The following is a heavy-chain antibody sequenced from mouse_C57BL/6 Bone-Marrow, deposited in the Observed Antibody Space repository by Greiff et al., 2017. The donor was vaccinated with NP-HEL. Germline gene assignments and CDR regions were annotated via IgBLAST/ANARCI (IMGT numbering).Heavy chain of an antibody. Sequence: VQVVESGPGLVQPSQSLSITCTVSGFSLTSYGVHWVRQSPGKGLEWLGVIWRGGSTDSTAAFMSRLSITKDNSKSQVFFKMNSQQADDTAIYYCARSGSLAMDYWGQGTSVTVSS. CDR1: GFSLTSYG. D-gene: IGHD1-1*01. V-gene: IGHV2-5*01. CDR2: IWRGGST. J-gene: IGHJ4*01. CDR3: ARSGSLAMDY.